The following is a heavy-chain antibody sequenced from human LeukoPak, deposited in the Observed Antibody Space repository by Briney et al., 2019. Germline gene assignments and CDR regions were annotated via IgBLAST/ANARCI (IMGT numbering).Heavy chain of an antibody. J-gene: IGHJ5*02. CDR1: GGSISSGSYY. V-gene: IGHV4-61*02. CDR2: IYTSGST. D-gene: IGHD4-17*01. CDR3: ARHDYGDGWFDP. Sequence: SETLSLTCTVSGGSISSGSYYWSWIRQPAGKGLEWIGRIYTSGSTNYNPSLKSRVTISVDTSKNQFSLKLSSVTAADTAVYYCARHDYGDGWFDPWGQGTLVTVSS.